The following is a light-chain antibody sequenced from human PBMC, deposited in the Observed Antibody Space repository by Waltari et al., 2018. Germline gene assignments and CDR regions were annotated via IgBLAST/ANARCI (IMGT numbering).Light chain of an antibody. Sequence: EIVMTQSPATLSVSPGERATLSCKASQSVITNLAWYQQKPGQPPRLLIYGASARATGIPDRFSGSGFGTEFTLAISSLQYEDSAIYYCQQYHNWPRVFGQGTKVEIK. CDR2: GAS. CDR3: QQYHNWPRV. J-gene: IGKJ1*01. CDR1: QSVITN. V-gene: IGKV3-15*01.